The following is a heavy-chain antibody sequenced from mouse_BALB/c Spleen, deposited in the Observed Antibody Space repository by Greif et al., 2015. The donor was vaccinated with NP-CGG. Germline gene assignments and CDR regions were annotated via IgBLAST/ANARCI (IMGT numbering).Heavy chain of an antibody. CDR2: IWSGGST. Sequence: VQLQQSGPGLVQPSQSLPITCTVSGFSLTSYGVHWVRQSPGKGLEWLGVIWSGGSTDYNAAFISRLSISKDNSKSXVFFKMNSLQANDTAIYYCASFITTATWFAYWGQGTLVTVSA. J-gene: IGHJ3*01. D-gene: IGHD1-2*01. CDR3: ASFITTATWFAY. V-gene: IGHV2-2*02. CDR1: GFSLTSYG.